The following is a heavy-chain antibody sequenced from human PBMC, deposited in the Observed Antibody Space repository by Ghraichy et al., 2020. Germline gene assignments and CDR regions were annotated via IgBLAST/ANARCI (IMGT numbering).Heavy chain of an antibody. D-gene: IGHD2-15*01. CDR2: IYYSGST. Sequence: SETLSLTCTVSGGSISSGGYYWSWIRQHPGKGLEWIGYIYYSGSTYYNPSLKSRVTISVDTSKNQFSLKLSSVTAADTAVYYCAREMRRGSLGYCSGGSCQDYWGQGTLVTVSS. CDR1: GGSISSGGYY. CDR3: AREMRRGSLGYCSGGSCQDY. V-gene: IGHV4-31*03. J-gene: IGHJ4*02.